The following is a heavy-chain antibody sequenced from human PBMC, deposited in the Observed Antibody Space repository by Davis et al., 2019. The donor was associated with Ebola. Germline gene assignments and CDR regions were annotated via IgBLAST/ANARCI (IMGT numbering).Heavy chain of an antibody. CDR1: GFTFSSYW. CDR2: INSDGSST. Sequence: GESLKISCAASGFTFSSYWMHWVRQAPGKGLVWVSSINSDGSSTNNVDSVKGRFTISRDNAKNTLYLQMNSLRAEDTAVYYCARALGVITFGGASGQGTLVTVSS. V-gene: IGHV3-74*01. D-gene: IGHD3-16*01. CDR3: ARALGVITFGGA. J-gene: IGHJ5*02.